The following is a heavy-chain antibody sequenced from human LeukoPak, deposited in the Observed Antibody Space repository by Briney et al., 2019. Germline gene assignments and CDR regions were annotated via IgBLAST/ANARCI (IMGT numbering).Heavy chain of an antibody. CDR1: GFTFSSYG. Sequence: AGGSLRLSCAASGFTFSSYGMSWVRQAPGKGLEWVSAISGSGGSTYYADSVRGRFTISRDNAKNSLYLQMNSLRAEDMALYYCAKDRASWFGEFQGFVFEYWGQGTLVTVSS. J-gene: IGHJ4*02. V-gene: IGHV3-23*01. CDR3: AKDRASWFGEFQGFVFEY. D-gene: IGHD3-10*01. CDR2: ISGSGGST.